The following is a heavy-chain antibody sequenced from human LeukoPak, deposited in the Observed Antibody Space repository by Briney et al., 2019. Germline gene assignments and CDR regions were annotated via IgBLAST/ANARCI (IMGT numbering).Heavy chain of an antibody. Sequence: ASVKVSCKASGYTFTSYDINWVRQATGQGLEWMGWMNPNSGNTGYAQKFQGRVTMTRNTSISTAYMELSSLRSEDTAVYYCAGGIVAYYYDSSGTAWDYWGQGTLVTVSS. V-gene: IGHV1-8*01. CDR1: GYTFTSYD. J-gene: IGHJ4*02. CDR3: AGGIVAYYYDSSGTAWDY. D-gene: IGHD3-22*01. CDR2: MNPNSGNT.